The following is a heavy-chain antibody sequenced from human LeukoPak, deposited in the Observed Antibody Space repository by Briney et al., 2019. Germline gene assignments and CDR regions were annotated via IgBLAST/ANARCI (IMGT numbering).Heavy chain of an antibody. CDR1: SGSINAFY. CDR2: VRANGEN. D-gene: IGHD5-18*01. J-gene: IGHJ3*01. V-gene: IGHV4-4*08. Sequence: SETLSLTCTVSSGSINAFYWSWIRQPPGKGLEWIAYVRANGENNYNPSLKSRVAISLDTANSQISLRLNFVTAADTAIYYCARQPANTAAFDVWGQGTMVTVSS. CDR3: ARQPANTAAFDV.